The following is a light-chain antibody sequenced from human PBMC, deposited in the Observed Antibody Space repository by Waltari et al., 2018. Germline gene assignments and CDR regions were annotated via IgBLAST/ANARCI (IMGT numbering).Light chain of an antibody. CDR2: RVS. Sequence: DVVMTQSPLSLPVALGQPASIPCKSSQGLVSSGGNTILNWFQQRPGQSPRRLIYRVSNRDSGVPDRFSGSGSGTDVTLKISRVEAEDVGIYYCMQGTHWPWTFGQGTKVEFK. V-gene: IGKV2-30*01. J-gene: IGKJ1*01. CDR3: MQGTHWPWT. CDR1: QGLVSSGGNTI.